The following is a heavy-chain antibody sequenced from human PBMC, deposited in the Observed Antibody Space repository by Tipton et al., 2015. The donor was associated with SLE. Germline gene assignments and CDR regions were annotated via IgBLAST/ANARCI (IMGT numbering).Heavy chain of an antibody. CDR3: ARARHITAFDI. V-gene: IGHV4-59*01. J-gene: IGHJ3*02. D-gene: IGHD2-21*01. CDR2: IYYSGST. Sequence: TLSLTCTVSGGSISTYYWSWIRQPPGKGLEWIGYIYYSGSTNYNPSLKSRVTISVDTSKNQFSLKLSSVTAADTAVYYCARARHITAFDIWGQGTMLTVSS. CDR1: GGSISTYY.